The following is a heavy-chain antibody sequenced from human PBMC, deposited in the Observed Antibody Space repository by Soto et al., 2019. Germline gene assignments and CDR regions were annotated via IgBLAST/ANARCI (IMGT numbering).Heavy chain of an antibody. CDR2: ISYEGSTK. D-gene: IGHD6-19*01. CDR3: GKQFSGWSYFFDD. V-gene: IGHV3-30-3*02. J-gene: IGHJ4*02. Sequence: QVQLVESGGGVVQPGRSLNLSCAASGFSFSTYAMHWVRQAPGKGLEWVAVISYEGSTKYYADSMKGRFTISRDNAKNTLYLPMNSLRAGDTAVYYCGKQFSGWSYFFDDWGQGTLVTVSS. CDR1: GFSFSTYA.